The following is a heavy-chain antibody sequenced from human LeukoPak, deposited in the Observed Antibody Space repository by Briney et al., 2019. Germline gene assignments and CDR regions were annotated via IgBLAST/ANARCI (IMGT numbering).Heavy chain of an antibody. CDR3: ARGRYYESSGYFVYYFDY. CDR2: IYYSGTT. Sequence: SETLSLTCSVSGGSISGYYWSWIRQPPGKGLEWIGYIYYSGTTNYNPSLKSRVTISVDTSKNQFSLKLSSVTAADTAVYYCARGRYYESSGYFVYYFDYWGQGTLVTVSS. D-gene: IGHD3-22*01. V-gene: IGHV4-59*08. J-gene: IGHJ4*02. CDR1: GGSISGYY.